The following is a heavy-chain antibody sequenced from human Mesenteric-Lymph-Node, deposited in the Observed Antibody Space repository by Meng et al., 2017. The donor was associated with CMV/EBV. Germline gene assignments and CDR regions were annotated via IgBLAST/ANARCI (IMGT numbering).Heavy chain of an antibody. J-gene: IGHJ4*02. CDR2: INPNSGGT. D-gene: IGHD2-21*01. CDR1: GYTFTAYY. V-gene: IGHV1-2*02. Sequence: ASVKVSCKASGYTFTAYYMHWVRQAPGQGLEWMGWINPNSGGTNYAQKFQGRVTMTRDTSISTAYMELSRLRSDDTAVYYCARDNGCGGDCYCDYWGQGTLVTVSS. CDR3: ARDNGCGGDCYCDY.